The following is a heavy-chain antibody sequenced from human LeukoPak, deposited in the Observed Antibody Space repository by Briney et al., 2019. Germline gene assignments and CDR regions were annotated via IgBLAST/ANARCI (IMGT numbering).Heavy chain of an antibody. CDR1: GFTFSGSA. CDR2: IRSKANGYTT. Sequence: GGSLKLSCAASGFTFSGSAMHWVRQAPGKGLEWVGRIRSKANGYTTAYGASVKGRFTISRDDLKRTTYVQMKSLKIEDTAVYYCTRLAGGDAFDIWGPGTMVTVSS. J-gene: IGHJ3*02. V-gene: IGHV3-73*01. CDR3: TRLAGGDAFDI. D-gene: IGHD2-15*01.